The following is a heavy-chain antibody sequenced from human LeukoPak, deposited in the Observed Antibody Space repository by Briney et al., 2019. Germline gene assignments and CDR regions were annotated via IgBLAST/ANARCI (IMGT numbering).Heavy chain of an antibody. Sequence: GDSPRLSCAASGFTYRNYAMHWVRQAPGKGLEYVSAISGDGGGTSHADFVKGRFIISRENSNNTVYLQMSSLRAEDTAVYYCVKESLGIAAVWGQGTLVTVSS. CDR1: GFTYRNYA. J-gene: IGHJ4*02. D-gene: IGHD6-13*01. V-gene: IGHV3-64D*06. CDR3: VKESLGIAAV. CDR2: ISGDGGGT.